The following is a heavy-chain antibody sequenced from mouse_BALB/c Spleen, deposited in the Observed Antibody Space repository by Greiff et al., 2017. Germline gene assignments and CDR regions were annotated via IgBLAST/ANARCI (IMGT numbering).Heavy chain of an antibody. V-gene: IGHV1S132*01. CDR3: ARRMITTGYAMDY. Sequence: VKLQESGAELVKPGASVKLSCKTSGYTFTSYWIQWVKQRPGQGLGWIGEIFPGTGTTYYNEKFKGKATLTIDTSSSTAYMQLSSLTSEDSAVYFCARRMITTGYAMDYWGQGTSVTVSS. D-gene: IGHD2-4*01. CDR1: GYTFTSYW. J-gene: IGHJ4*01. CDR2: IFPGTGTT.